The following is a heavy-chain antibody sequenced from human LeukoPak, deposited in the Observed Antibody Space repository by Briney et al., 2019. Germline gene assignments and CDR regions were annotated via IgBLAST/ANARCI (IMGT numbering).Heavy chain of an antibody. D-gene: IGHD2-2*01. J-gene: IGHJ6*03. V-gene: IGHV3-11*01. CDR3: ARDVGAVPAAFYYYYMDV. CDR1: GFTFSDYY. CDR2: ISSSGSTI. Sequence: PGGSLRLSCAASGFTFSDYYMSWIRQAPGKGLEWVSYISSSGSTIYYADSVKGRFTISRDNAKNSLYLQMNSLRAEDTAVYYCARDVGAVPAAFYYYYMDVWGKGTTVTVSS.